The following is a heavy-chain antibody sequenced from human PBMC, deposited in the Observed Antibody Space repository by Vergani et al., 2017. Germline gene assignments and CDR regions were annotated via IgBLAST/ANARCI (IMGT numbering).Heavy chain of an antibody. CDR1: GFSFTTYA. Sequence: EVQLLESGGDLVQPGGSLRLSCAASGFSFTTYAMSWVRQAPGKGLEWVSTINTNGDYTHYGDSVKGRFTNSRENSKRTLYLQMNSLRPEDTAIYYCAKGDWNYWFDSWGQGTLVIVS. V-gene: IGHV3-23*01. CDR3: AKGDWNYWFDS. CDR2: INTNGDYT. D-gene: IGHD1-1*01. J-gene: IGHJ5*01.